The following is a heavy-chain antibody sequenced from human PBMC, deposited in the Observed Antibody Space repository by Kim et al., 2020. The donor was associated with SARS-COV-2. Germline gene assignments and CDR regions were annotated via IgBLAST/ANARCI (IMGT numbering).Heavy chain of an antibody. V-gene: IGHV3-23*01. Sequence: GGSLRLSCTASEYSFANHAMGWVRQAPGKGLEWVSAIGGSGETTYYTDSVKGRFTISRDNSKNTLDLQMNSLRAEDTAVYYCVRFPGWDLLNLDYWGQGTLVTVSS. J-gene: IGHJ4*02. D-gene: IGHD1-26*01. CDR1: EYSFANHA. CDR3: VRFPGWDLLNLDY. CDR2: IGGSGETT.